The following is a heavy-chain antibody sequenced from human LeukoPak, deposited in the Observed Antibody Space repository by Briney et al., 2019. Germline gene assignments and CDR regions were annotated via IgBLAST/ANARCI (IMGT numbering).Heavy chain of an antibody. D-gene: IGHD3-22*01. CDR1: GFIFSSYW. V-gene: IGHV3-7*01. CDR2: IKQDGSEK. CDR3: ARGGYYYDSSGYYDY. Sequence: GGSLRLSCAASGFIFSSYWMSWVRQAPGKGLEWVANIKQDGSEKYYVDSVKGRFTISRDNAKNSLYLQMNSLRGEDTAVYYCARGGYYYDSSGYYDYWGQGTLVTVSS. J-gene: IGHJ4*02.